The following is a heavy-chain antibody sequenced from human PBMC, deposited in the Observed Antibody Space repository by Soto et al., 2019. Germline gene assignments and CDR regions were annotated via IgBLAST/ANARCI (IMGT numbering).Heavy chain of an antibody. D-gene: IGHD3-22*01. Sequence: GSLRLSCAASGFKFGDYAMTWVRQAPGKGLEWVGFIRNNGYGGTANYAASVKGRFTISRDDSKTIAYLQMNSLKTEDTAVYYCIRGSFGYYGPWGQGTLVTVSS. J-gene: IGHJ5*02. CDR3: IRGSFGYYGP. CDR1: GFKFGDYA. V-gene: IGHV3-49*04. CDR2: IRNNGYGGTA.